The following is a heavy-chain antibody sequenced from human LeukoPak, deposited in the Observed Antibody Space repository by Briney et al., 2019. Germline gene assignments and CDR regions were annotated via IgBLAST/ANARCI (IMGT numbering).Heavy chain of an antibody. CDR1: GDSVSSNSAT. J-gene: IGHJ4*02. CDR2: TYYRSKWYN. D-gene: IGHD6-13*01. Sequence: SQTLSLTCDISGDSVSSNSATWNWIRQSPSRGLEWLGRTYYRSKWYNDSAVSVKSRIIINPDTSKNRFSLQLNAVTPEDTAVYYCARDLGIGAAVYFDYWGQGNLITVSS. CDR3: ARDLGIGAAVYFDY. V-gene: IGHV6-1*01.